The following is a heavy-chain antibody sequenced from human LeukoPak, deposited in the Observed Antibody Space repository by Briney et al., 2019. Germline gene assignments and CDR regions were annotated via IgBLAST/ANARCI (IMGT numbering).Heavy chain of an antibody. CDR1: GFTFSNYE. CDR3: ARDPDWESNYYFDY. D-gene: IGHD3-9*01. Sequence: GGSLRLSCAASGFTFSNYEMIWVRQAPGKGLEWISYISSAATTIYYADSVRGRFTISRDNSKNTLYLQMNSLRAEDTAVYYCARDPDWESNYYFDYWGQGTLVTVSS. J-gene: IGHJ4*02. V-gene: IGHV3-48*03. CDR2: ISSAATTI.